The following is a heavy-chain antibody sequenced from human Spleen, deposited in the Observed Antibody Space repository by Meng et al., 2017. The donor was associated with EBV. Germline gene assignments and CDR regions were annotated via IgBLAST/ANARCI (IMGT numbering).Heavy chain of an antibody. J-gene: IGHJ5*02. D-gene: IGHD3-10*01. CDR3: ARDHYGSGSYYWFDP. Sequence: LPSQAAGPGQVTASEALPPPCTLSGGSISSFSYWGWIRQPPGRGLEWIGSVHYSGSTYYSPSLKSRLIVSVDTSKNQFSLRLTSVTAADTAVYYCARDHYGSGSYYWFDPWGQGTLVTVSS. V-gene: IGHV4-39*07. CDR1: GGSISSFSY. CDR2: VHYSGST.